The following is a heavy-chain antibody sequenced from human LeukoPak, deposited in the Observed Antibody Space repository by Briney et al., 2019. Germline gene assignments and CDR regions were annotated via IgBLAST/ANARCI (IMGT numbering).Heavy chain of an antibody. CDR2: ISSDGSNK. CDR1: GFTFSSYA. D-gene: IGHD3-3*01. Sequence: GGSLRLSCAASGFTFSSYAMHWVRQAPGKGLEWVTVISSDGSNKYYADSVKGRFTISRDNSKNTLDLQMNSLRAEDTAVYYCARGPSARFFGVAKGAFDIWGQGTMVTVSS. V-gene: IGHV3-30*04. J-gene: IGHJ3*02. CDR3: ARGPSARFFGVAKGAFDI.